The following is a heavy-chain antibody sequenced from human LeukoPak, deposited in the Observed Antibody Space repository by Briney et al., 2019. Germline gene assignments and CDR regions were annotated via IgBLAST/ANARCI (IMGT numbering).Heavy chain of an antibody. CDR1: GGTFRNFG. Sequence: SVKVSCKASGGTFRNFGISWVRQAPGQGLEWMGGIIPIFHTPNYAQKFQGRVTITADESTSTTYMELSSLRSEDTAVYYCAREVYSGYDFPQPIDYWGQGTLVTVAS. D-gene: IGHD5-12*01. CDR3: AREVYSGYDFPQPIDY. V-gene: IGHV1-69*13. CDR2: IIPIFHTP. J-gene: IGHJ4*02.